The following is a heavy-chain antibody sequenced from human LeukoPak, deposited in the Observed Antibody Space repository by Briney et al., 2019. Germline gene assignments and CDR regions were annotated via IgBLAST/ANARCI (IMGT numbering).Heavy chain of an antibody. D-gene: IGHD2-2*01. Sequence: SETLSLTCAVYGGSFSGYYRSWIRQPPGKGLEWIGEINHSGSTNYNPSLKSRVTISVDTSKNQFSLKLSSVTAADTAVYYCASGAIFDYWGQGTLVTVSS. J-gene: IGHJ4*02. CDR1: GGSFSGYY. CDR2: INHSGST. V-gene: IGHV4-34*01. CDR3: ASGAIFDY.